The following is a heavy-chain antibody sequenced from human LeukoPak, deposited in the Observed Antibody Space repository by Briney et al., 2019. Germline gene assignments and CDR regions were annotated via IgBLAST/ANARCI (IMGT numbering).Heavy chain of an antibody. CDR1: GFTFSSYG. D-gene: IGHD6-13*01. CDR3: ARHSSSSLDAFDI. CDR2: ISYDGSNK. J-gene: IGHJ3*02. V-gene: IGHV3-30*03. Sequence: GGSLRLSCAASGFTFSSYGMHWVRQAPGKGLEWVAVISYDGSNKYYADSVKGRFTISRDNSKNTLYLQMNSLRAEDTAVYYCARHSSSSLDAFDIWGQGTMVTVSS.